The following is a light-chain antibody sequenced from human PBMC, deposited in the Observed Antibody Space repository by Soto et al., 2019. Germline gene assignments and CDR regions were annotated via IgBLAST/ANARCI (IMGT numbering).Light chain of an antibody. V-gene: IGKV1-9*01. CDR3: QQLNSYPTT. CDR2: AAS. CDR1: QGIASY. J-gene: IGKJ4*01. Sequence: IQLTQSPSSLSASVGDRVTITCRASQGIASYLAWYQQKPGEAPKLLIYAASTLQSAVPSRFSGSGSGTDFTLTISSLQPADFATYYCQQLNSYPTTFGGGTKVEIK.